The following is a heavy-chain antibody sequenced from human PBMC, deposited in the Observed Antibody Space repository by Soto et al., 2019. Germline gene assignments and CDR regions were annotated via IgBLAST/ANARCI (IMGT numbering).Heavy chain of an antibody. CDR3: AKDAQSDLRYFSWLSPGAPFDM. Sequence: GESLKISCSISGFAFSSFGMHWVRQAPGKGLERVAVISSDGRNKQYADSVKGRFTISRDNSENTLFLQMNGLRSEDTALYYCAKDAQSDLRYFSWLSPGAPFDMSGQGTMVTVSS. CDR1: GFAFSSFG. J-gene: IGHJ3*02. D-gene: IGHD3-9*01. V-gene: IGHV3-30*18. CDR2: ISSDGRNK.